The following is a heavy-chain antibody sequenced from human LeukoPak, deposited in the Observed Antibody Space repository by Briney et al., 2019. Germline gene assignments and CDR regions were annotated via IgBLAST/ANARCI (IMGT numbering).Heavy chain of an antibody. CDR2: ISAYNGNT. V-gene: IGHV1-18*01. Sequence: GASVKVSCKTSGYTFTIYGVTWVRQAPGQGLEWMGWISAYNGNTNYAQKLQGRDTMTTDTSTSTAYMELRSLRSDDTAVYYCARGDIIVVLPATLNFDYWGQGTLVTVSS. J-gene: IGHJ4*02. CDR1: GYTFTIYG. CDR3: ARGDIIVVLPATLNFDY. D-gene: IGHD2-15*01.